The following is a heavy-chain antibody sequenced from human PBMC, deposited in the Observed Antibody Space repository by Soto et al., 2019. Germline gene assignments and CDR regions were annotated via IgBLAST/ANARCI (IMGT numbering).Heavy chain of an antibody. CDR1: GDSISSTHW. D-gene: IGHD1-26*01. CDR3: ASPPPRSIVSIRPFPS. J-gene: IGHJ4*02. CDR2: VYHTGTT. V-gene: IGHV4-4*02. Sequence: VQLKQSGPRLARPSGTLSLTCVVSGDSISSTHWWTWVRQTPGKGQEWIGVVYHTGTTKYNPSLKNRVTISVAKSNNQFSLNMKSVTATDTAVSYCASPPPRSIVSIRPFPSWGRGTLVTVSS.